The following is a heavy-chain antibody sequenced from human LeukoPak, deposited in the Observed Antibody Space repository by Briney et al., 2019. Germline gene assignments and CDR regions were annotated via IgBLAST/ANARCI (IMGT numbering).Heavy chain of an antibody. CDR2: IIPIFGTA. CDR3: ARDCSNDYGDYNYNWFDP. Sequence: SVEVSCKASGGTFSSYAISWVRQAPGQGLEWMGGIIPIFGTANYAQKFQDRVTITADESTSTAYMELSSLRSEDTAVYYCARDCSNDYGDYNYNWFDPWGQGTLVTVSS. V-gene: IGHV1-69*13. D-gene: IGHD4-17*01. J-gene: IGHJ5*02. CDR1: GGTFSSYA.